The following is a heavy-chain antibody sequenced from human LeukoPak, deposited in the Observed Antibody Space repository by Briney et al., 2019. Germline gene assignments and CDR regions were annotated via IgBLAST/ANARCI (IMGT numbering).Heavy chain of an antibody. CDR1: GGSISSGGYY. D-gene: IGHD3-22*01. J-gene: IGHJ4*02. CDR3: ARLVPYYYDSSGYHFDY. V-gene: IGHV4-31*03. Sequence: VKPSQTLSLTCTVSGGSISSGGYYWSWIRQHPGKGLEWIGYFYYSGSTYYNPSLKSRVTISVDTSKNQFSLKLSSVTAADTAVYYCARLVPYYYDSSGYHFDYWGQGTLVTVSS. CDR2: FYYSGST.